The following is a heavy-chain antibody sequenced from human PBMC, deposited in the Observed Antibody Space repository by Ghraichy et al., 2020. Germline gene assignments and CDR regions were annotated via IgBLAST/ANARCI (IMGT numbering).Heavy chain of an antibody. CDR1: GGSISISSYH. Sequence: SETLSLTCTVSGGSISISSYHWGWIRQPPGKGLEWIGSIYHSGSTYYNKSLKSRVTISVDTSKNQLSLKLSSVTAADTAVYYCARHDYDFWSGYDYWGQGALVTVSS. CDR2: IYHSGST. J-gene: IGHJ4*02. CDR3: ARHDYDFWSGYDY. V-gene: IGHV4-39*01. D-gene: IGHD3-3*01.